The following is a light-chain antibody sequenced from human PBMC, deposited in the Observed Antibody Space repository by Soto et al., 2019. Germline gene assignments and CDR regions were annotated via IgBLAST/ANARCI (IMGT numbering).Light chain of an antibody. CDR3: QQYLNYPWT. J-gene: IGKJ1*01. CDR1: QSIIKW. Sequence: DIQMTQSPSTLSASVGDRVTITCRASQSIIKWLAWYQQKPGIGPTLLISTASSLESGVPSRFSGSGSVTEFTLTISSLQPDDFATYYCQQYLNYPWTFGQGTKVEIK. CDR2: TAS. V-gene: IGKV1-5*03.